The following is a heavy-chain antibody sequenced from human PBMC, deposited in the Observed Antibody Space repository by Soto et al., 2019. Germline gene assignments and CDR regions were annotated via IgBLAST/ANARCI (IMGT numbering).Heavy chain of an antibody. CDR1: GYTFTTYG. D-gene: IGHD3-9*01. V-gene: IGHV1-18*01. Sequence: QVQLVQSGAEVKKPGASVKVSCKASGYTFTTYGISWVRQAPGQGLEWMGWISGYNGNTNYAQKLQGRVTMTTDTSTSTAYMELRSLRSDDTAVYYCVRDWGRGQFLTNKDYWGQGTLVTVSS. CDR3: VRDWGRGQFLTNKDY. J-gene: IGHJ4*02. CDR2: ISGYNGNT.